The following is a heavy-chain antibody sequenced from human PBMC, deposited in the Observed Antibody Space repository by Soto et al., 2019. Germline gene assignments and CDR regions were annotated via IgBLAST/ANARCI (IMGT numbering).Heavy chain of an antibody. CDR1: GYTLTELS. CDR3: ARTLYGDNVDY. CDR2: MNPNSGNT. V-gene: IGHV1-8*01. J-gene: IGHJ4*02. D-gene: IGHD4-17*01. Sequence: ASVKVSCKVSGYTLTELSMHWVRQAPGKGLEWMGWMNPNSGNTGYAQKFQGRVTMTRNTSISTAYMELSSLRSEDTAVYYCARTLYGDNVDYWGQGTLVNVSS.